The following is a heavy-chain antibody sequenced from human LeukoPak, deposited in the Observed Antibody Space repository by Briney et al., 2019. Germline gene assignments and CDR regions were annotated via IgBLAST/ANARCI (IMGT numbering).Heavy chain of an antibody. CDR3: ARILRERWLQSPLGY. V-gene: IGHV5-51*01. CDR1: GYSFTSYW. CDR2: IYPGDSDT. Sequence: GESLKISCKGSGYSFTSYWIGWVRQMPGKGLEWMGTIYPGDSDTRYSPSFQGQVTISADRSTTTAYLQWSRLKASDTAMYYCARILRERWLQSPLGYWGQGTLVTVSS. D-gene: IGHD5-24*01. J-gene: IGHJ4*02.